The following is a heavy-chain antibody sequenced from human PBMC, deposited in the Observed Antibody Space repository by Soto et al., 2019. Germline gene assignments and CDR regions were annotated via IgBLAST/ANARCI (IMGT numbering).Heavy chain of an antibody. Sequence: PGEPLKISCKGSGYSFTSYWIGWVRQMPGKGLEWMGIIYPGDSDTRYSPSFQGQVTISADKSISTAYLQWSSLKASDTAMYYCARLKRGITFGGVIVPYFDYWGQGTLVTVSS. CDR3: ARLKRGITFGGVIVPYFDY. V-gene: IGHV5-51*01. CDR2: IYPGDSDT. J-gene: IGHJ4*02. D-gene: IGHD3-16*02. CDR1: GYSFTSYW.